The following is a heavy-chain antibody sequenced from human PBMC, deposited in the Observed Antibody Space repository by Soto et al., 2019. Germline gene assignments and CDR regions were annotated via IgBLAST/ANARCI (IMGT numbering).Heavy chain of an antibody. CDR1: GFSFRDHS. CDR2: ISSSSENI. J-gene: IGHJ4*01. D-gene: IGHD2-21*02. V-gene: IGHV3-48*02. CDR3: ARLPKGSVVTG. Sequence: SLRLSCVGSGFSFRDHSMNWVRQPPGKGLQWISYISSSSENIYYADSVKGRFTVSRDNAKNTLFLQMNSLRDDDSAIYYCARLPKGSVVTGWGQGSLVTVSS.